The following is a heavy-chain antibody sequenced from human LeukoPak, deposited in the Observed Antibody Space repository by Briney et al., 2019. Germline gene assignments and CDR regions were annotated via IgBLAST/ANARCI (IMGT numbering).Heavy chain of an antibody. J-gene: IGHJ4*02. V-gene: IGHV3-30*02. Sequence: PGGSLRLSCAAPGFTFSSCGMHWVRQAPGKGLEWVAFIRYDGSNKYYADSVKGRFTISRDSSKNTLYLQMNSLRAEDTAVYYCAKDPRTYYDFWSGYHRWYFDYWGQGTLVTVSS. CDR2: IRYDGSNK. D-gene: IGHD3-3*01. CDR3: AKDPRTYYDFWSGYHRWYFDY. CDR1: GFTFSSCG.